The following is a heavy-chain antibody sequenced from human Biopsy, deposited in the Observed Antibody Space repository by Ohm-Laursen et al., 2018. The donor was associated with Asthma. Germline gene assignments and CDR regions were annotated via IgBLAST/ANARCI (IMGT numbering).Heavy chain of an antibody. Sequence: TLSLTYAVYGGSFSGYYWSWIRQPPGKGLVWVGEIHHSGSTNYNPFLKSRVTISVETSKNQFPLKLSSVTAADTAVYYWARITNDRIAAAGRYCYYGMDVWGQGTTVTVSS. J-gene: IGHJ6*02. CDR2: IHHSGST. D-gene: IGHD6-13*01. CDR1: GGSFSGYY. CDR3: ARITNDRIAAAGRYCYYGMDV. V-gene: IGHV4-34*01.